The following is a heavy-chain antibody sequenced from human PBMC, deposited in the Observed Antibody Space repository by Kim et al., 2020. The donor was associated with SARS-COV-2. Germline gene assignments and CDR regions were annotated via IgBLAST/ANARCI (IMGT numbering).Heavy chain of an antibody. CDR2: ISISSSYI. CDR3: ARDVRAGGSTTVTTVDY. CDR1: GFTFSTYN. V-gene: IGHV3-21*01. Sequence: GGSLRLSCAASGFTFSTYNMNWVRQAPGKGLEWVSSISISSSYIYYADSVKGRFTISRDNAKNSLYLQMNSLRAEDTAVYYCARDVRAGGSTTVTTVDYWGEGTLVTVSS. J-gene: IGHJ4*02. D-gene: IGHD4-17*01.